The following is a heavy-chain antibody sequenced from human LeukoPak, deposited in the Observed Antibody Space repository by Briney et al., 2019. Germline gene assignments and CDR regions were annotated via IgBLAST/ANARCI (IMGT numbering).Heavy chain of an antibody. J-gene: IGHJ3*02. D-gene: IGHD1-20*01. Sequence: PSGTLSLTCAVSGGSISSSNWWSWVRQPPGKGLEWIGRIYTSGSTNYNPSLKSRVTMSVDTSKNQFSLKLSSVTAADTAVYYCAREITGTPGAFDIWGQGTMVTVSS. CDR3: AREITGTPGAFDI. CDR1: GGSISSSNW. V-gene: IGHV4-4*02. CDR2: IYTSGST.